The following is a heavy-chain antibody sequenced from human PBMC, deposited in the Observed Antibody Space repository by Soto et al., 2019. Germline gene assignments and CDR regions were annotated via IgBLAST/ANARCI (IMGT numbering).Heavy chain of an antibody. D-gene: IGHD2-2*01. Sequence: EVQLLESGGGLVQPGGSLRLSCAASGFTFSSYAMSWVRQAPGKGLEWVSDVSGSGSRTNYADSVKGRFTISRDNSKNTLYLQMNSLRAEDTAVYYCARGHTTSPNWFDPWGQGTLVTVSS. J-gene: IGHJ5*02. CDR1: GFTFSSYA. CDR2: VSGSGSRT. CDR3: ARGHTTSPNWFDP. V-gene: IGHV3-23*01.